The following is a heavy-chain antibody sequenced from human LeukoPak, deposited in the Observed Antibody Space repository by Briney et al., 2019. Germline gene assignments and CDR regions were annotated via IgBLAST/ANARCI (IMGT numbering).Heavy chain of an antibody. D-gene: IGHD6-13*01. J-gene: IGHJ6*02. V-gene: IGHV3-9*01. CDR3: AKDYTAASRGGMDV. CDR1: GFTFDDYA. CDR2: ISWNSGSI. Sequence: GRSLRLSCAASGFTFDDYAMHWVRQAPGKGLEWVSGISWNSGSIGYADSVKGRFTISRDNAKNSLYLQMNSLRAEDTALYYCAKDYTAASRGGMDVWGQGTTVTVSS.